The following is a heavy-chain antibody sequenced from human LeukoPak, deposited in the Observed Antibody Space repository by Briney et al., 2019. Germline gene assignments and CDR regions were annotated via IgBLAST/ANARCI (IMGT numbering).Heavy chain of an antibody. CDR3: AKGGRSSWTFDY. V-gene: IGHV3-11*04. CDR2: ISSSGSTI. D-gene: IGHD6-13*01. J-gene: IGHJ4*02. CDR1: GFTFSDYY. Sequence: PGGSLRLSCAASGFTFSDYYMSWIRQAPGKGLEWVSYISSSGSTIYYADSVKGRFTISRGNSKNTLYLQMNSLRAEDTAVYYCAKGGRSSWTFDYWGQGTLVTVSS.